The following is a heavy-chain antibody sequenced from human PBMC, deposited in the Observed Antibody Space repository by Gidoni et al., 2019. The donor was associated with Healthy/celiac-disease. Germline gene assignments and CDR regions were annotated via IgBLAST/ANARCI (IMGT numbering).Heavy chain of an antibody. CDR2: ISSSGSTI. D-gene: IGHD5-18*01. Sequence: QVQLVESGGGLFKPGGSLRLSGAASGFTFSDYYMSWIRQAPGKGLEWVSYISSSGSTIYYADSVKGRFTISRDNAKNSLYLQMNSLRAEDTAVYYCARDSDELDTAMVAGYWGQGTLVTVSS. CDR3: ARDSDELDTAMVAGY. J-gene: IGHJ4*02. V-gene: IGHV3-11*01. CDR1: GFTFSDYY.